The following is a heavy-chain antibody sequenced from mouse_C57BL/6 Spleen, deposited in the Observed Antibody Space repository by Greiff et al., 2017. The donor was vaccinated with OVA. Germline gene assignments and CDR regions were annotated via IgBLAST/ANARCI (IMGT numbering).Heavy chain of an antibody. CDR2: INTYNGGT. Sequence: VQLQQSGPVLVKPGASVKMSCKASGYTFTDYYMNWVKQSHGKSLEWIGVINTYNGGTSYNQKFKGKATLTVDKSSITAYMELNILTSEDSAVYYCARDGITTVDYYFDYWGQGTTLTVSS. D-gene: IGHD1-1*01. CDR1: GYTFTDYY. CDR3: ARDGITTVDYYFDY. J-gene: IGHJ2*01. V-gene: IGHV1-19*01.